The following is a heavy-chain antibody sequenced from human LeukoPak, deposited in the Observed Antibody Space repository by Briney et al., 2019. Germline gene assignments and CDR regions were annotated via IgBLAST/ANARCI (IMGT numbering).Heavy chain of an antibody. J-gene: IGHJ5*02. Sequence: PSETPSLTCAVYGGSFSGYYWSWIRQPPGKGREWIGEINHSGSTNYNPSLKSRVTISVDTSKNQFSLKLSSVTAADTAVYCCATRSIAARRGWFDPWGQGTLVTVSS. CDR3: ATRSIAARRGWFDP. CDR2: INHSGST. V-gene: IGHV4-34*01. D-gene: IGHD6-6*01. CDR1: GGSFSGYY.